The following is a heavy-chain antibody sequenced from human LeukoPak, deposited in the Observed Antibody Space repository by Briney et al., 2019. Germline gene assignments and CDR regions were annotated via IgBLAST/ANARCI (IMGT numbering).Heavy chain of an antibody. D-gene: IGHD5-12*01. V-gene: IGHV3-21*01. Sequence: GGSLRLSCAASGFTFSSYSMNWVRQAPGKGLEWVSSISSSGSYMHYADSVKGRFTISRDNAKNSLYLQMNSLRAEDTAVYYCARERYSGYDSLGLGAFDIWGQGTMVTVSS. CDR3: ARERYSGYDSLGLGAFDI. CDR2: ISSSGSYM. J-gene: IGHJ3*02. CDR1: GFTFSSYS.